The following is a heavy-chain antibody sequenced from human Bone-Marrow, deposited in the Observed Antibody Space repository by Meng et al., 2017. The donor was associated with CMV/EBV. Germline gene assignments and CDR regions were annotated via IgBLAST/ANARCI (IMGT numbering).Heavy chain of an antibody. J-gene: IGHJ4*02. CDR2: VSHSGST. Sequence: SETLSLTCAVYGGSFSGYYWSWIRQPPGKGLEWIGEVSHSGSTNYNPSLKSRVSISVDTAKNQFSLKLNSVTAADTAVYFCARTSRGWTYSDYWGQGALVTVSS. CDR3: ARTSRGWTYSDY. D-gene: IGHD6-19*01. CDR1: GGSFSGYY. V-gene: IGHV4-34*01.